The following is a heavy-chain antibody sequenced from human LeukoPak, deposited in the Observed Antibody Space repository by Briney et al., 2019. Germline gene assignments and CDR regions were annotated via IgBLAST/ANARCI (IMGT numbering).Heavy chain of an antibody. CDR2: IRSDGSNK. CDR3: AKASAMIVVVSKHFDY. D-gene: IGHD3-22*01. Sequence: GGSLRLSCAASGFTFSSYNMHWVRQAPGKGLEWVAFIRSDGSNKYYADSVKGRFTISRDNSKNTLYLQMNSLRAEDTAVYYCAKASAMIVVVSKHFDYWGQGTLVTVSS. V-gene: IGHV3-30*02. CDR1: GFTFSSYN. J-gene: IGHJ4*02.